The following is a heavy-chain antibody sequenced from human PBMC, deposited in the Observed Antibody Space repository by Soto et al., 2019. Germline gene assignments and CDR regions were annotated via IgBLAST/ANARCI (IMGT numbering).Heavy chain of an antibody. CDR3: ARDLYSGYSSSKSYYYGMDV. J-gene: IGHJ6*02. D-gene: IGHD6-13*01. Sequence: GGSLRLSCAASGFTFSSYAMHWVRQAPGKGLEWVAVISYDGSNKYYADSVKGRFTISRDNSKNTLYLQMNSLRAEDTAVYYCARDLYSGYSSSKSYYYGMDVWGQGTTVTVS. CDR2: ISYDGSNK. V-gene: IGHV3-30-3*01. CDR1: GFTFSSYA.